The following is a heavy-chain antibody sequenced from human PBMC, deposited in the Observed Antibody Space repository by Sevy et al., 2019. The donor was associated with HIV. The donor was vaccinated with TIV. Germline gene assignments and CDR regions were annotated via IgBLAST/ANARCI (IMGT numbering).Heavy chain of an antibody. J-gene: IGHJ3*02. V-gene: IGHV3-30*18. CDR1: GFTFSRYG. CDR2: ISYDGSNK. CDR3: AKNGATVTPFYAFDM. Sequence: GGSLRLSCAASGFTFSRYGIHWVRQAPGKGLEWVAVISYDGSNKYYRDSVEGRFTISRYNSKNTLYLQMNSLRVEDTAVYYCAKNGATVTPFYAFDMWGQGTMVTVSS. D-gene: IGHD4-17*01.